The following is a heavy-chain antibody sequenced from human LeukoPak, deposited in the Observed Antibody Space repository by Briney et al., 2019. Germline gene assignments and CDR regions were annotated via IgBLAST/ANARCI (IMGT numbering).Heavy chain of an antibody. J-gene: IGHJ4*02. CDR1: GFTFSSYA. V-gene: IGHV3-23*01. Sequence: GGSLRLSCAASGFTFSSYAMGWVRQAPGKGLEWVSYIRGSADSTFYADSVKGRFTTSRDNSKNTLYLQLNSLRAKDTALYFCAKLSGREGAGPFDSWGQGTLVTVSS. CDR3: AKLSGREGAGPFDS. CDR2: IRGSADST. D-gene: IGHD6-19*01.